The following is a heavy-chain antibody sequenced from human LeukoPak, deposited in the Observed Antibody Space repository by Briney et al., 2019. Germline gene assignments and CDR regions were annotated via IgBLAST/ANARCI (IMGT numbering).Heavy chain of an antibody. CDR2: INPNSGGT. CDR3: ARDPYSNYFDY. D-gene: IGHD5-18*01. CDR1: GYTFTGYY. J-gene: IGHJ4*02. V-gene: IGHV1-2*02. Sequence: ASVKVSCKASGYTFTGYYMHWVRQAPGQGLEWMGWINPNSGGTNYAQKFQGRVTMTRDTSISAAYMELSRLGSDDTAVYYCARDPYSNYFDYWGQGTLVTVSS.